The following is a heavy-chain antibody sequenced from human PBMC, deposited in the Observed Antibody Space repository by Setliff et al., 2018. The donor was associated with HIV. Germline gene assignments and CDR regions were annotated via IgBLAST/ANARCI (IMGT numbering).Heavy chain of an antibody. Sequence: SETLSLTCSVSGASVNYNTWSWIRQAPGKGLQWIDFIYNSVTTNYNPSLKSRATISLDTSKNQFSLKLTSVTAADTAVYYCARGGTSSNWFGPWGQGTLVTVSS. J-gene: IGHJ5*02. CDR2: IYNSVTT. V-gene: IGHV4-59*02. CDR3: ARGGTSSNWFGP. D-gene: IGHD2-2*01. CDR1: GASVNYNT.